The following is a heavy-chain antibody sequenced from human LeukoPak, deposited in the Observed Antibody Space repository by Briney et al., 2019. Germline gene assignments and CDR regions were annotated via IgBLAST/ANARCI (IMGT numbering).Heavy chain of an antibody. CDR1: GGSFSGYY. J-gene: IGHJ4*02. V-gene: IGHV4-34*01. CDR3: ARGSSGFDY. CDR2: INHSGST. D-gene: IGHD6-19*01. Sequence: SETLSLTCAVYGGSFSGYYWSWIRQPPGKGLEWIGEINHSGSTNYNPSLKSRVTISVDTSKNQFSLKLSSVTAADTAVYYCARGSSGFDYWGQGTLVTVSS.